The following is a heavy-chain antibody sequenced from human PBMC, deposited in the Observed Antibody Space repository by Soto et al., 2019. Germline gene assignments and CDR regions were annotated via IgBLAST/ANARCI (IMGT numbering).Heavy chain of an antibody. CDR1: GDSVSSNSAI. J-gene: IGHJ4*02. V-gene: IGHV6-1*01. CDR3: STWHFDY. Sequence: QVPLQQSGPGLVKPSQTLTLTCAISGDSVSSNSAIWNWIRQSPSRGLEWLGRTYYRSKWYNNYAESVKGRITINPDPSKNQFSLQLNSVSPEDTAVYYCSTWHFDYWGQGTLVTVSS. CDR2: TYYRSKWYN.